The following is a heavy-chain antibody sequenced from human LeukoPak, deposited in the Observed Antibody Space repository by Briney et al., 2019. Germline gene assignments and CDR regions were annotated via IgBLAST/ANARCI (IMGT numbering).Heavy chain of an antibody. D-gene: IGHD3-22*01. CDR1: GYTFTSYG. CDR2: ISAYNGNT. CDR3: ARDPRDYYDSSGNRGGLDY. Sequence: GASVKVSCKASGYTFTSYGISWVRQAPGQGLEWMGWISAYNGNTNYAQKVQGRVTMTTDTSTSTAYMELRSLRSDDTAVYYCARDPRDYYDSSGNRGGLDYGGQGTLVTVS. J-gene: IGHJ4*02. V-gene: IGHV1-18*01.